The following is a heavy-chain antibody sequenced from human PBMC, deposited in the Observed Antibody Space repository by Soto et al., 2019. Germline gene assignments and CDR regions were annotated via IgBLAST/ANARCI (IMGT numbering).Heavy chain of an antibody. V-gene: IGHV3-53*01. CDR3: ASSVAGGYYYGMDV. CDR2: IYSGGST. J-gene: IGHJ6*02. Sequence: GGSLRLSCAASGFTVSSNYMSWVRQAPGKGLEWVSVIYSGGSTYYADSVKGRFTISRDNSKNTLYLQMNSLRAEDTAVYYCASSVAGGYYYGMDVWGQGTTVTVSS. CDR1: GFTVSSNY. D-gene: IGHD6-19*01.